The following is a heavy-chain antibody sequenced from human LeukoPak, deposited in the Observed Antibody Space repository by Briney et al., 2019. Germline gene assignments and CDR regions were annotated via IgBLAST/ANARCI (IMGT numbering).Heavy chain of an antibody. J-gene: IGHJ4*02. CDR2: INTDGTVT. V-gene: IGHV3-74*01. Sequence: GGSLRLSCAASGFTFSKYWMLWVRQAPGKGLESVSRINTDGTVTTYADSVKGRFTVPRDNADNTMFLQMNSVRDEDTAVYYCATKQWLAPPPDSWGQGTPVTVSS. CDR1: GFTFSKYW. CDR3: ATKQWLAPPPDS. D-gene: IGHD6-19*01.